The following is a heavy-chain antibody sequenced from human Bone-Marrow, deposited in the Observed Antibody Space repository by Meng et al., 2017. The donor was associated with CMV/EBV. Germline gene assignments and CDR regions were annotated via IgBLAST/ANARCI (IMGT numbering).Heavy chain of an antibody. D-gene: IGHD6-19*01. CDR3: ALSSGWFALQDAFDI. CDR1: GFTFSSCA. J-gene: IGHJ3*02. Sequence: SGFTFSSCAMSWVRQAPGKGLEWVSAISGSGGSTYYADSVKGRFTISRDNSKNTLYLQMNSLRAGDTAVYYCALSSGWFALQDAFDIWGQGTMVTVSS. V-gene: IGHV3-23*01. CDR2: ISGSGGST.